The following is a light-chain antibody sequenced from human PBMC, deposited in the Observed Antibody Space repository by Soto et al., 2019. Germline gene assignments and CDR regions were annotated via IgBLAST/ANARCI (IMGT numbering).Light chain of an antibody. Sequence: EIVLIQSPATLSLSPGERATLSCRASQSVSSNLAWYQQNPGQAPRLLIFDASKRATGIPVRFSGSGSGTDFTRTISSLEPEDFTVYYCQQHSDWPLTFGGGTRVEIK. CDR2: DAS. CDR3: QQHSDWPLT. V-gene: IGKV3-11*01. J-gene: IGKJ4*02. CDR1: QSVSSN.